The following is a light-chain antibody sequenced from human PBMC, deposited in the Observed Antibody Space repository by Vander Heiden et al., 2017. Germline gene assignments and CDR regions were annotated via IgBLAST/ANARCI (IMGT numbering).Light chain of an antibody. CDR1: QSLVYSDGTTY. CDR3: RQGSLWPYT. J-gene: IGKJ2*01. Sequence: VMTQSPLSLPVALGQPASFSCRPSQSLVYSDGTTYLSSFHQRPGQSPRRMICKVSSRDAGVPDRFGGSASAPDFELIISMVDAEDVVVYYCRQGSLWPYTFGQGTKLEI. V-gene: IGKV2-30*01. CDR2: KVS.